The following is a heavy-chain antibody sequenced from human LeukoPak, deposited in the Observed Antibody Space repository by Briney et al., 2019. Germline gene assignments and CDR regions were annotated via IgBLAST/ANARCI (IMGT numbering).Heavy chain of an antibody. CDR3: ASTTVVTPTYFDY. J-gene: IGHJ4*02. CDR2: IYHSGST. Sequence: SETLSLTCTVSGGSISSGGYYWSWIRQPPGKGLEWIGYIYHSGSTYYNPSLKSRVAISVDRSKNQFSLKLSSVTAADTAVYYCASTTVVTPTYFDYWGQGTLVTVSS. D-gene: IGHD4-23*01. V-gene: IGHV4-30-2*01. CDR1: GGSISSGGYY.